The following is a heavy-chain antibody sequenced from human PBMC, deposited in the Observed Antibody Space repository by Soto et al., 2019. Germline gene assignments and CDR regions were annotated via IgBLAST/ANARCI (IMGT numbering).Heavy chain of an antibody. V-gene: IGHV3-7*01. J-gene: IGHJ4*02. CDR2: IKEDGTAK. D-gene: IGHD3-22*01. CDR1: GFTFSNSW. CDR3: TTDRGYLTFDY. Sequence: GGSLRLSCAASGFTFSNSWMNWVRQAPGKGLEWVANIKEDGTAKYYLDSVKGRFTVSRDNVKNSLYPQMNSLRAEDTAMYYCTTDRGYLTFDYWGQGTLVTVSS.